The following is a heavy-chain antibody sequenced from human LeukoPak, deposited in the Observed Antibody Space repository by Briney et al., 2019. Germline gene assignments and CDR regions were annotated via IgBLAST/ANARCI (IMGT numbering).Heavy chain of an antibody. CDR2: INPNSGDT. V-gene: IGHV1-2*06. Sequence: ASVKVSCKASGYTFTDYYIHWVRQAPGQGLEWMGRINPNSGDTNYPQKFQGRVTMTGDTSISAAYMELSRLRSDDTAAYYCASRYNWNYDWFDPWGQGTLVTVSS. D-gene: IGHD1-7*01. J-gene: IGHJ5*02. CDR1: GYTFTDYY. CDR3: ASRYNWNYDWFDP.